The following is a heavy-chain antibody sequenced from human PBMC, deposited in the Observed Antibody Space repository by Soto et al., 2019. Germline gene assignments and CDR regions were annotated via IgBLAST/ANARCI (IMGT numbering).Heavy chain of an antibody. J-gene: IGHJ3*02. CDR3: ARDFRGGAGAYEI. CDR1: GFSFSTHA. Sequence: EVQLLESGGGLVQPGGSLRLSCAASGFSFSTHAMNWVRQAPGKGLEWVSIVNDVADTTYYAESVKGRFTISRDNSNKILYLQMDSVSGEETAVYYCARDFRGGAGAYEIWGQGTAVTVSS. CDR2: VNDVADTT. D-gene: IGHD3-10*01. V-gene: IGHV3-23*01.